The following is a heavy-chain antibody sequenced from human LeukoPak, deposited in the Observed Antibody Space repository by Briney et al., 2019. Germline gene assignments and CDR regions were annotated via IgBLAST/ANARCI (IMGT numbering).Heavy chain of an antibody. Sequence: GESLKISCEGSGYSFTTYWIGWVRQVPGKGLEWMGIIYPGDSDTRYSPSFQGQVTISADKSINTAYLQWSSLKASDTAIYYCARRGEAMDPFDYWGQGTLVTVSS. CDR1: GYSFTTYW. J-gene: IGHJ4*02. CDR2: IYPGDSDT. V-gene: IGHV5-51*01. D-gene: IGHD5-18*01. CDR3: ARRGEAMDPFDY.